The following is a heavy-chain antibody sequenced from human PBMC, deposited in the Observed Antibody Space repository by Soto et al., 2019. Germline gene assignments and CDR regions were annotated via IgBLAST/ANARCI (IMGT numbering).Heavy chain of an antibody. CDR1: GGTFSSYT. V-gene: IGHV1-69*02. CDR3: ARGAFPGIAVAGNYYYGMDV. CDR2: IIPILGIA. J-gene: IGHJ6*02. Sequence: ASVKVSCKASGGTFSSYTISWVRQAPGQGLEWMGRIIPILGIANYAQKFQGRVTITADKSTSTAYMELSSLRSEDTAVYYCARGAFPGIAVAGNYYYGMDVWGQGTTVTVSS. D-gene: IGHD6-19*01.